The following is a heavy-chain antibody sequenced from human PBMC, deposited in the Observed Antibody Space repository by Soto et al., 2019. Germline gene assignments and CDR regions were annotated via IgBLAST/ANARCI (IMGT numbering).Heavy chain of an antibody. CDR3: ARVGPWVPYYYDSSPYTFENWFDP. V-gene: IGHV4-38-2*01. CDR2: IYHGVST. D-gene: IGHD3-22*01. J-gene: IGHJ5*02. CDR1: GYSISSGYY. Sequence: NPSETLSLTCAVSGYSISSGYYWGWLRQPPGKGLEWIGSIYHGVSTYYNPSLNSRVTLSIDMTNNHVSLILNSVTAADTAVYYCARVGPWVPYYYDSSPYTFENWFDPWGQGTLVTVSS.